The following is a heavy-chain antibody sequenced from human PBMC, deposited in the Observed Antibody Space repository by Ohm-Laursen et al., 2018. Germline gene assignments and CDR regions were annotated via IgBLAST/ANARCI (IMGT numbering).Heavy chain of an antibody. CDR1: GFIFSSYG. V-gene: IGHV3-30*18. Sequence: SLRLSCAASGFIFSSYGMHWVRQAPGKGLEWVAVISDDGNYKNYADSVKGRFTVSRDNSRNTLYLQMNSLTTEDTAVYYCAKGSEFSSSCPGYWGQGTLVSVSS. CDR3: AKGSEFSSSCPGY. J-gene: IGHJ4*02. D-gene: IGHD6-6*01. CDR2: ISDDGNYK.